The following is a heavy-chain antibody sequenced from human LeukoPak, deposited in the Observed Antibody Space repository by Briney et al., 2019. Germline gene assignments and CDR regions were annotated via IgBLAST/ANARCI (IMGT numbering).Heavy chain of an antibody. CDR2: INSGGST. CDR1: GFTVSSNY. D-gene: IGHD2-2*01. V-gene: IGHV3-53*01. CDR3: VRVSYCSSTSCSPYYYMDV. J-gene: IGHJ6*03. Sequence: GGSLRLSCAASGFTVSSNYMSWVRQAPGKGLEWVSVINSGGSTYYADSVKGRFTISRDNSKNTLYLQMNSLRAEDTAVYYCVRVSYCSSTSCSPYYYMDVWGKGTTVTVSS.